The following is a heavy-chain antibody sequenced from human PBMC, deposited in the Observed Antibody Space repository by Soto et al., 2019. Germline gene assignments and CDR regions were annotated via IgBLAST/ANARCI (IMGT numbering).Heavy chain of an antibody. V-gene: IGHV4-31*03. Sequence: SETLSLTCTVSGGSISSGGYYWSWIRQHPGKGLEWIGYIYYSGSTYYNPSLKSRVTISVDTSKNQFSLKLSSVTAADTAVYYGALVSGYDLRFDYWGQGTLVTVSS. J-gene: IGHJ4*02. D-gene: IGHD5-12*01. CDR3: ALVSGYDLRFDY. CDR1: GGSISSGGYY. CDR2: IYYSGST.